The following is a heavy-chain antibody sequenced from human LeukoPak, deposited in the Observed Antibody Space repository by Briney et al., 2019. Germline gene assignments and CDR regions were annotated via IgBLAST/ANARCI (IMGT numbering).Heavy chain of an antibody. J-gene: IGHJ4*02. CDR2: IIGSGGST. D-gene: IGHD6-13*01. CDR3: AKDPSSSWFGDYFDY. CDR1: GFTFSSYA. Sequence: GGSLRLSCAASGFTFSSYAMSWVRQAPGKGLEWVSAIIGSGGSTYYADSVKGRFTISRDNSKNTLYLQMNSLRAEDTAVYYCAKDPSSSWFGDYFDYWGQGTLVTVSS. V-gene: IGHV3-23*01.